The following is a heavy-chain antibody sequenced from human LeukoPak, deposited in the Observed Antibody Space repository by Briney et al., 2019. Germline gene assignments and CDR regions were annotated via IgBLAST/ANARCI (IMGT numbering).Heavy chain of an antibody. V-gene: IGHV3-48*03. CDR3: ARGAMAGPFDY. D-gene: IGHD5-18*01. CDR1: GFTVGSYE. J-gene: IGHJ4*02. CDR2: ISSSASTK. Sequence: GGSLRLACAASGFTVGSYEMKWVRQAPGKGLEWVSYISSSASTKYYAESVKGRFTISRDNAKNSLYMQMNSLRAEDTAVYYCARGAMAGPFDYWGQGTLVIVSS.